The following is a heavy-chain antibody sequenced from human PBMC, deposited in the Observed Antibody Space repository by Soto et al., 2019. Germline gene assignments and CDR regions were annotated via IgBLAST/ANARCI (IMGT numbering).Heavy chain of an antibody. CDR1: GVSISSNDW. Sequence: SETLSLTCTVSGVSISSNDWWTWVRQPPDRGLEWIGEIYHGGNTNYNPSLKSQVTISVDRSQNQFSLKLNSVTAADTAVYYCARDPEYQLPTNWGQGTLVTVSS. D-gene: IGHD2-2*01. CDR2: IYHGGNT. V-gene: IGHV4-4*02. J-gene: IGHJ4*02. CDR3: ARDPEYQLPTN.